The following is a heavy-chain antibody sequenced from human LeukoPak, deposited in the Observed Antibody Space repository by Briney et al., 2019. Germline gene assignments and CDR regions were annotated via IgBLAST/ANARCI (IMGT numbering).Heavy chain of an antibody. Sequence: PSETLSLTCTVSGGSISSYYWSWIRQPPGKGLEWIGYIYYSGSTTYNPSLKSRVTISVDTSKNQFSLKLSSVTAADTAVYYCARVALMGGIDYWGQGTLVTVSS. D-gene: IGHD3-16*01. J-gene: IGHJ4*02. V-gene: IGHV4-59*01. CDR3: ARVALMGGIDY. CDR1: GGSISSYY. CDR2: IYYSGST.